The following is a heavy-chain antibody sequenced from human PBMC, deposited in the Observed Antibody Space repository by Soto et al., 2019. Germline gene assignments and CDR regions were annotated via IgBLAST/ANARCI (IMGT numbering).Heavy chain of an antibody. J-gene: IGHJ6*02. CDR2: ISYDGSNK. D-gene: IGHD3-22*01. V-gene: IGHV3-30-3*01. CDR1: GFTFSRYA. Sequence: QAGGSLRLSCAASGFTFSRYAMHWVRQAPGKGLEWVALISYDGSNKYYADSVKGRFTISRGNSKNMLYLQMSSLRGEDTAVYYCARDLYYYDSSGDYVRPSGTTSYFHGMDVWGQGTTVTVSS. CDR3: ARDLYYYDSSGDYVRPSGTTSYFHGMDV.